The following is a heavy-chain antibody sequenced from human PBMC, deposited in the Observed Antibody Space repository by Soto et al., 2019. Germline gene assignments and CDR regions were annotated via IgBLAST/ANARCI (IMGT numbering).Heavy chain of an antibody. J-gene: IGHJ4*02. Sequence: ASVKVSCKASGYTFTSYYMHCVRQAPGQGLEWMGIINPSGGSTSYAQKFQGRVTMTRDTNTSTVYMELSSLRSEDTAVYYCARDRGGYEGGAVARNLFGHWGQGFLVTVSS. D-gene: IGHD6-19*01. CDR1: GYTFTSYY. CDR3: ARDRGGYEGGAVARNLFGH. V-gene: IGHV1-46*01. CDR2: INPSGGST.